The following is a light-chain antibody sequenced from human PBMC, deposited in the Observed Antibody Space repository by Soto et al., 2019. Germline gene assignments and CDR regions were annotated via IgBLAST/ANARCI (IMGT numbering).Light chain of an antibody. J-gene: IGKJ1*01. V-gene: IGKV1-5*01. Sequence: DIQVTQSPPTLSASVADRVTSTCLAIQTISTWMAWYQQKPGKAPKLLVYDASTLQSGVASRFSGSGSGTEFTLIISGLQPDDSATYYCQQYTNTNNPWMFGQGTKVDTK. CDR3: QQYTNTNNPWM. CDR1: QTISTW. CDR2: DAS.